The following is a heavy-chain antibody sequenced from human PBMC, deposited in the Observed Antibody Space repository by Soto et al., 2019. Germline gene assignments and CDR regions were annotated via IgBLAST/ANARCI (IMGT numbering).Heavy chain of an antibody. CDR3: ARFGAAGGDSGDPLDS. V-gene: IGHV3-33*01. CDR1: GFTFSNYG. D-gene: IGHD4-17*01. Sequence: QVQLVESGGGVVQVGRSLRLSCAASGFTFSNYGMHWVRQAPGKGLEWVAVIWYDGSNKYYADSVKGRFTISKDNSKNTLYLYMNSLRAEDTAVYYCARFGAAGGDSGDPLDSWGQGTLVTVSS. CDR2: IWYDGSNK. J-gene: IGHJ4*02.